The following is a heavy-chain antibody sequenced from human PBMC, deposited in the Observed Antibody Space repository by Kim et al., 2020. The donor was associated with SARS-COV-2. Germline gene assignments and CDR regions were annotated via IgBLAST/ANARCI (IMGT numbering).Heavy chain of an antibody. CDR1: GFTFSSYD. CDR3: ARGGRYCSSTSCYTGLAFDI. CDR2: IGTAGYT. Sequence: GGSLRLSCAASGFTFSSYDMHWVRQATGKGLEWVSAIGTAGYTYYPGSVKGRFTISRENAKNSLYLQMNSLRAGDTAVYYCARGGRYCSSTSCYTGLAFDIWGQGTMVTVSS. V-gene: IGHV3-13*01. J-gene: IGHJ3*02. D-gene: IGHD2-2*02.